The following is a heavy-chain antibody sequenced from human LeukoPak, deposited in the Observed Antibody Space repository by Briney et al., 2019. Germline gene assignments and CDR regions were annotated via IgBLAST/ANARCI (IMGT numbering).Heavy chain of an antibody. CDR2: ISSSSYI. V-gene: IGHV3-21*01. CDR1: GFTFSSYS. Sequence: PGGSLRLSCAASGFTFSSYSMNWVRQAPGKGLEWVSSISSSSYIYYADSVKGRFTISRDNAKNSLYLQMNSLRAEDTAVYYCASQACSSTSCSAVDPWGQGTLVTVSS. J-gene: IGHJ5*02. D-gene: IGHD2-2*01. CDR3: ASQACSSTSCSAVDP.